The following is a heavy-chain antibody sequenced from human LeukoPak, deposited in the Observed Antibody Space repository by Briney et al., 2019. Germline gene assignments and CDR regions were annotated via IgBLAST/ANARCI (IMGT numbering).Heavy chain of an antibody. V-gene: IGHV1-18*01. CDR1: GYTFTNYG. D-gene: IGHD2-2*02. J-gene: IGHJ6*02. Sequence: ASVKVSCKASGYTFTNYGFSWVRQAPGQGLEWMGWISAYNGDTNYAQKLQGRVTTTTDTSTTTAYMELRSLKSDDTAVYYCARDSRAITPPYYYYGMDVWGQGTTVTVSS. CDR3: ARDSRAITPPYYYYGMDV. CDR2: ISAYNGDT.